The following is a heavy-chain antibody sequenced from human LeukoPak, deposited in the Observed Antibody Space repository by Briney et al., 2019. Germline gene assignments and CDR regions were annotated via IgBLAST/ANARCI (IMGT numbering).Heavy chain of an antibody. CDR2: ISGSGAST. J-gene: IGHJ4*02. Sequence: GGSLRLSCLTSGFTLSTNAMSWVRQAPGKGLEWISGISGSGASTYYADSVKGRFTISRDNAKSSLYLQMNSLRAEDTAVYYCARAIAVAEPFDYWGQGALVTVSS. CDR3: ARAIAVAEPFDY. D-gene: IGHD6-19*01. CDR1: GFTLSTNA. V-gene: IGHV3-23*01.